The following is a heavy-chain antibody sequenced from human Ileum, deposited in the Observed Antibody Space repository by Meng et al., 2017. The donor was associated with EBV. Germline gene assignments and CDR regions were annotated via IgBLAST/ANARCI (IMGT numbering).Heavy chain of an antibody. CDR3: ARPIAAAGWFDP. V-gene: IGHV4-39*01. CDR2: IYYSGRT. CDR1: GGPINSSSYY. J-gene: IGHJ5*02. D-gene: IGHD6-13*01. Sequence: QPQESGPGLVKPSATLSLTCTVSGGPINSSSYYWGWIRQPPGKGLEWIGSIYYSGRTYYNPSLKSRVTISVDTSKNQFSLKLSSVTAADTAVYYCARPIAAAGWFDPWGQGTLVTVSS.